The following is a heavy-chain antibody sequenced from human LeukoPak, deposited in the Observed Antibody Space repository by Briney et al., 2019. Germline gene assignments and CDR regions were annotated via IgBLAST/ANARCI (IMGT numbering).Heavy chain of an antibody. Sequence: SETLSLTCTVSGGSISSSSYYWGWIRQPPGKGLEWIGSIYYSGSTYYNPSLKSRVTMSVDTSKNQFSLKLSSVTAADTAVYYCARDNLRQVGFDYWGQGTLVTVSS. V-gene: IGHV4-39*07. CDR1: GGSISSSSYY. CDR3: ARDNLRQVGFDY. CDR2: IYYSGST. J-gene: IGHJ4*02. D-gene: IGHD1-14*01.